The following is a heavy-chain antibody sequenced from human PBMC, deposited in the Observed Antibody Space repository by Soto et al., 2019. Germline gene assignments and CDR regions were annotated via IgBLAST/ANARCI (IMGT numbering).Heavy chain of an antibody. D-gene: IGHD3-9*01. Sequence: QVQLVESGGGVVQPGRSLRLSCAASGFTFSSYAMHWVRQAPGKGLEWVAVISYDGSNKYYADSVKGRFTISRDNSKNTLYLQMNSLRAEDTAVYYCARDVLRYHYGMDVWGQGTTVTVSS. CDR2: ISYDGSNK. V-gene: IGHV3-30-3*01. CDR1: GFTFSSYA. CDR3: ARDVLRYHYGMDV. J-gene: IGHJ6*02.